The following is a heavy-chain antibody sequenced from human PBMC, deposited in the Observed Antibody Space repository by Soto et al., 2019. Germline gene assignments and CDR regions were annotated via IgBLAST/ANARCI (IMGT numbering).Heavy chain of an antibody. CDR3: ARDQLEGNWFDP. CDR2: IYHSGYT. V-gene: IGHV4-30-2*01. Sequence: SETLSLTCAVSGGSISSGGYSWNWIRQPPGKGLEWIGYIYHSGYTFYNTSLKSRVTISVDKSKNQFSLKLSSVTAADTAVYYCARDQLEGNWFDPWGQGTLVTVSS. D-gene: IGHD1-1*01. CDR1: GGSISSGGYS. J-gene: IGHJ5*02.